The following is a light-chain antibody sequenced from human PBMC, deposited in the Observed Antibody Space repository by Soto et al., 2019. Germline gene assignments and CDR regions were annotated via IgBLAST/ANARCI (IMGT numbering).Light chain of an antibody. CDR2: GAS. Sequence: EIVLTQSPGTLSMSPGERATLSCRASQSVSSSYLAWYQQKPGQAPRVLIYGASSRATGIPDRFSGSGSGTDFTLTISRLEPEDVAVYYCQQYGSSPSITFGQGTRLEIK. CDR1: QSVSSSY. CDR3: QQYGSSPSIT. J-gene: IGKJ5*01. V-gene: IGKV3-20*01.